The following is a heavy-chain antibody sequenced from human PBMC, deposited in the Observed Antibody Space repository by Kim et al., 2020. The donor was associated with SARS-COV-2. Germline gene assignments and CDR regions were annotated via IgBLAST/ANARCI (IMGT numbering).Heavy chain of an antibody. CDR2: INPNSGGT. CDR1: VYTFTGYY. J-gene: IGHJ6*02. CDR3: ARVWGGRYCSSTSCSGVGMEV. Sequence: ASVKVSCKASVYTFTGYYMHWVRQAPGQGLEWMGWINPNSGGTNYAQKFQGRVTMTRDTSISTAYMELSRLRSDDTAVYYCARVWGGRYCSSTSCSGVGMEVWGQGTTVTVSS. V-gene: IGHV1-2*02. D-gene: IGHD2-2*01.